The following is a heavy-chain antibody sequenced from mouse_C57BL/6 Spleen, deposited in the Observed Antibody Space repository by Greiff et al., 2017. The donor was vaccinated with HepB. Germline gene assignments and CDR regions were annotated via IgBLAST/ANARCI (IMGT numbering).Heavy chain of an antibody. CDR2: ISSGSSTI. CDR3: ARGERYGSSWFAY. D-gene: IGHD1-1*01. J-gene: IGHJ3*01. Sequence: EVQLQESGGGLVKPGGSLKLSCAASGFTFSDYGMHWVRQAPEKGLEWVAYISSGSSTIYYADTVKGRFTISRDNAKNTLFLHMTSLRSEDTAMYYGARGERYGSSWFAYWGQGTLVTVSA. V-gene: IGHV5-17*01. CDR1: GFTFSDYG.